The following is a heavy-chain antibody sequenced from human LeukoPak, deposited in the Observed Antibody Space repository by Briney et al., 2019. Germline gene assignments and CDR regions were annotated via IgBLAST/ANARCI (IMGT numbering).Heavy chain of an antibody. D-gene: IGHD6-19*01. CDR3: VRGSGIAVAGTYYFDY. Sequence: SVKVSCKASGGTFSSYAISWVRQAPGQGLEWMGGIIPIFGTANYAQKFQGRVTITADESTSTAYMELSSLRSEDTAVYYCVRGSGIAVAGTYYFDYWGQGTLVTVSS. CDR1: GGTFSSYA. V-gene: IGHV1-69*13. CDR2: IIPIFGTA. J-gene: IGHJ4*02.